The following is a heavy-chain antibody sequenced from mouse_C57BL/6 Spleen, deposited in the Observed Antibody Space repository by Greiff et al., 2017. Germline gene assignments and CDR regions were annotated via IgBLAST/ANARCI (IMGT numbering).Heavy chain of an antibody. CDR3: ARDAYYIYAMDY. CDR2: SRNKANDYTT. V-gene: IGHV7-1*01. CDR1: GFTFSDFY. D-gene: IGHD2-12*01. Sequence: EVKLVESGGGLVQSGRSLRLSCATSGFTFSDFYMEWVRQAPGKGLEWIAASRNKANDYTTEYSASVKGRFIVSRDTSQSILYLQMNALRAEDTAIYYCARDAYYIYAMDYWGQGTSVTVSS. J-gene: IGHJ4*01.